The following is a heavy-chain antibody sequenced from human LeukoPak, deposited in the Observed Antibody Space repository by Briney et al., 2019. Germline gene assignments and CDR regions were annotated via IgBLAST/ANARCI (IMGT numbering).Heavy chain of an antibody. CDR2: MNPNSGNT. V-gene: IGHV1-8*01. CDR1: GYTFTSYD. Sequence: ASVKVSCKASGYTFTSYDINWVRQATGQGLEWMGWMNPNSGNTGYAQKFQSRVTITTDESTSTAYMELSSLRSEDTAVYYCARVGYCSSTSCPLYYFDYWGQGTLVTVSS. D-gene: IGHD2-2*01. J-gene: IGHJ4*02. CDR3: ARVGYCSSTSCPLYYFDY.